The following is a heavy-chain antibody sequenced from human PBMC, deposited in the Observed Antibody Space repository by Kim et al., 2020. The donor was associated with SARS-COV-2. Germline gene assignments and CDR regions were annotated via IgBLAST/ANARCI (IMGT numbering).Heavy chain of an antibody. D-gene: IGHD6-13*01. CDR2: INHSGST. J-gene: IGHJ4*02. Sequence: SETLSLTCAVYGGSFSGYYWSWIRQPPGKGLEWIGEINHSGSTNYNPSLKSRVTISVDTSKNQFSLKLSSVTAADTAVYYCARQLNIAAAGREGIGYWGQGTLVTVSS. V-gene: IGHV4-34*01. CDR3: ARQLNIAAAGREGIGY. CDR1: GGSFSGYY.